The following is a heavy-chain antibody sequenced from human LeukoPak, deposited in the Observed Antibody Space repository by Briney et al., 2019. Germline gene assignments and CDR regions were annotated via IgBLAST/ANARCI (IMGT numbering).Heavy chain of an antibody. J-gene: IGHJ4*02. CDR3: ARLTMIVVVIDY. V-gene: IGHV4-39*07. CDR2: IYYSGST. Sequence: PSETLSLTCTVSGGSISSSSYYWGWIRQPPGKGLEWIGSIYYSGSTYYNPSLKSRVTISVDTSKNQFSLKLSSVTAADTAVYYCARLTMIVVVIDYWGQGTLVTVSP. CDR1: GGSISSSSYY. D-gene: IGHD3-22*01.